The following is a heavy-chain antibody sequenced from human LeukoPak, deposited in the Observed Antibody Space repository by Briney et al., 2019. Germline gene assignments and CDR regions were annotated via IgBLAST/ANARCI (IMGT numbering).Heavy chain of an antibody. CDR1: GGTFSSYA. CDR3: ATDHWGYSYGYYGY. Sequence: SVTVSCKASGGTFSSYAISWVRQAPGQGLEWMGGTIPIFGTANYAQKFQGRVTMTEDTSTDTAYMELSSLRSEDTAVYYCATDHWGYSYGYYGYWGQGTLVTVSS. J-gene: IGHJ4*02. V-gene: IGHV1-69*06. CDR2: TIPIFGTA. D-gene: IGHD5-18*01.